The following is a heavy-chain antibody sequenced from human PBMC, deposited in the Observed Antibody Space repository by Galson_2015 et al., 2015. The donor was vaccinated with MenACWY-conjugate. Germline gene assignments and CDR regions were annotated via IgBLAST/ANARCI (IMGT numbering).Heavy chain of an antibody. CDR2: IRGSGENT. J-gene: IGHJ4*02. CDR1: GFTFSSYT. V-gene: IGHV3-23*01. Sequence: SLRLSCAASGFTFSSYTMSWVRQAPGKGLEWVSRIRGSGENTYYLDSVKGRFTVSRDNSHNTLYLQMNSLRSEDTAFYYWAKGDTSVTAPYSWGQGTLVTVSS. D-gene: IGHD2-21*02. CDR3: AKGDTSVTAPYS.